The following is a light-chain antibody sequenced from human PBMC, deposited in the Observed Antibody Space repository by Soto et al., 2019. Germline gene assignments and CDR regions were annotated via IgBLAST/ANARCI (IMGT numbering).Light chain of an antibody. CDR2: DVS. CDR1: SSDVGASDY. Sequence: SALTQPASVSGSPGQSIAISCTGTSSDVGASDYVSWYQHHPGEAPKLMIYDVSNRPSGVSNRFSGSKSGNTASLTISGLQAEDEADYYGSSYTSPSTPLSGFGTGTKRTVL. V-gene: IGLV2-14*03. CDR3: SSYTSPSTPLSG. J-gene: IGLJ1*01.